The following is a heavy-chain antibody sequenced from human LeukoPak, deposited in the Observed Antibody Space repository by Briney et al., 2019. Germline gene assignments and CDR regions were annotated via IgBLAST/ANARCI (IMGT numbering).Heavy chain of an antibody. V-gene: IGHV3-11*01. CDR1: GFTFSDYY. D-gene: IGHD3-9*01. CDR2: ISSSGSTI. Sequence: GSLRLSCAASGFTFSDYYMSWIRQAPGKGLEWVSYISSSGSTIYYADSVKGRFTISRDNAKNSLYLQMNSLRAEDTAVYYCARAYYDILTGLTPKGWFDPWGQGTLVTVSS. J-gene: IGHJ5*02. CDR3: ARAYYDILTGLTPKGWFDP.